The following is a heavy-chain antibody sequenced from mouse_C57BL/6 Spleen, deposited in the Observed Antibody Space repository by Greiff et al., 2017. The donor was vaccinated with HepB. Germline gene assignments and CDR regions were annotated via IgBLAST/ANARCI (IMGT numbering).Heavy chain of an antibody. CDR1: GFTFSDYG. CDR2: ISSGSSTI. CDR3: AGDHYDGFAY. D-gene: IGHD1-2*01. V-gene: IGHV5-17*01. J-gene: IGHJ3*01. Sequence: EVKLVESGGGLVKPGGSLKLSCAASGFTFSDYGMHWVRQAPEKGLEWVAYISSGSSTIYYADTVKGRFTISRDNAKNTLFLQMTSLRSEDTAMYYCAGDHYDGFAYWGQGTLVTVSA.